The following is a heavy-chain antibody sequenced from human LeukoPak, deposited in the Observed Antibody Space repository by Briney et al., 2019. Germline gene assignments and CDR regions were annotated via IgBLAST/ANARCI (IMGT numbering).Heavy chain of an antibody. Sequence: PSETLSLTCTVSGGSISSGGYYWSWIRQPPGKGLEWIGYIYHSGSTYYNPSLKSRVTISVDTSKNQFSLKLSSVTAADTAVYYCARDLIASTVVNDDAFDIWGQGTMVTVSS. CDR2: IYHSGST. CDR1: GGSISSGGYY. V-gene: IGHV4-30-2*05. D-gene: IGHD4-23*01. J-gene: IGHJ3*02. CDR3: ARDLIASTVVNDDAFDI.